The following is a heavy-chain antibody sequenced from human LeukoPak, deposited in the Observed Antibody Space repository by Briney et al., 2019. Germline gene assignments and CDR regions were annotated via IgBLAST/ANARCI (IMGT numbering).Heavy chain of an antibody. CDR1: GGTFSSYT. CDR3: ARVAGTTLDY. Sequence: GASVKVSCKASGGTFSSYTISWVRQAPGQGLEWMGRIIPILGMANYAQKFQGRVTITADKSTSTAYMELSSLRSEDTAVYYCARVAGTTLDYWGQGTLVTVSS. CDR2: IIPILGMA. J-gene: IGHJ4*02. V-gene: IGHV1-69*02. D-gene: IGHD1-7*01.